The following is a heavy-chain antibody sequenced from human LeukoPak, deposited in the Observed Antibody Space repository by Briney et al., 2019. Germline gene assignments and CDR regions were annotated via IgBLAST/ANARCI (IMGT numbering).Heavy chain of an antibody. Sequence: GASVKVSCKASGYTFTGYYMHWVRQAPGQGLEWMGWINPNSGGTNYEQKFQGRVTMTRDTSISTAYMELSRLRSDDTAVYYCARAYCSSTSCYTAGYWGQGTLVTVSS. V-gene: IGHV1-2*02. CDR3: ARAYCSSTSCYTAGY. D-gene: IGHD2-2*02. CDR2: INPNSGGT. J-gene: IGHJ4*02. CDR1: GYTFTGYY.